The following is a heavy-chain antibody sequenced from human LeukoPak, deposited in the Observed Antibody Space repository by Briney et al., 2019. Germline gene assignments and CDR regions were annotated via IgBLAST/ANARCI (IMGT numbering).Heavy chain of an antibody. J-gene: IGHJ5*02. V-gene: IGHV4-34*01. D-gene: IGHD2-2*01. CDR2: VNHSGST. CDR1: GVSFSGYY. CDR3: ARVLSIVVVPGATFWFDP. Sequence: PSGTLSLTCAVYGVSFSGYYWSWIRQPPGKGLEWIGDVNHSGSTNYNPSLKSRVTISVDTSKNQFSLKLSSVTAADTAVYHCARVLSIVVVPGATFWFDPWGQGTLVTVSS.